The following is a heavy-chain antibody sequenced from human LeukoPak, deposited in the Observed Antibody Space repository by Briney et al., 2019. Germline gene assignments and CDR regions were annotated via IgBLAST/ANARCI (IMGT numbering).Heavy chain of an antibody. D-gene: IGHD2-15*01. CDR3: VKDRAAVLEY. CDR2: ISFYGTKH. J-gene: IGHJ4*02. Sequence: GGSLRLSCAASGFTFSRHTMHWVRQAPGKGLEWVAVISFYGTKHYYADSVKGRFTIARDNSKNTLYLQMSSLRGQDTAVYYCVKDRAAVLEYWGQGTLVTVSS. V-gene: IGHV3-30*18. CDR1: GFTFSRHT.